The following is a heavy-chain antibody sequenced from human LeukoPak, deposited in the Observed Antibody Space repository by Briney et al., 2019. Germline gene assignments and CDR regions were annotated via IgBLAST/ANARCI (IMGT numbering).Heavy chain of an antibody. J-gene: IGHJ5*02. CDR3: ARDLPEYCSSTSCSGDWFDP. V-gene: IGHV1-69*04. CDR2: IIPILGIA. CDR1: GGTFSSYA. Sequence: ASVKVSCKASGGTFSSYAISWVRQAPGQGLEWMGRIIPILGIANYAQKFQGRVTITADESTSTAYMELSSLRSEDTAVYYCARDLPEYCSSTSCSGDWFDPWGQGNLVTVSS. D-gene: IGHD2-2*01.